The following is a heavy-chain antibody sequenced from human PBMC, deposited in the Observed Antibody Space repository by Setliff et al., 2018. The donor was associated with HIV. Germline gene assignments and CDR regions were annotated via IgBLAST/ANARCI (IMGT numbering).Heavy chain of an antibody. J-gene: IGHJ1*01. V-gene: IGHV1-69*04. CDR1: GGPFTSSS. D-gene: IGHD3-22*01. Sequence: ASVKVSCKASGGPFTSSSIGWVRQAPGQGLEWMGRIIPILGVPRYAQKFQGRVTITADKSTSTTYMELSSLRSEDTAVYFCARDPSSGIYYDSSGQYFQNWGQGTLVTVS. CDR3: ARDPSSGIYYDSSGQYFQN. CDR2: IIPILGVP.